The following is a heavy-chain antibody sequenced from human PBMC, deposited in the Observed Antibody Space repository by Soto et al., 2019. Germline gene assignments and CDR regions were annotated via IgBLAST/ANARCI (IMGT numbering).Heavy chain of an antibody. CDR2: ISGDGIST. CDR1: AFTFSHYA. V-gene: IGHV3-23*01. J-gene: IGHJ2*01. CDR3: AKIGFFRVPNHNYVEYSCQAPLVSDL. D-gene: IGHD4-17*01. Sequence: GGSLRLSCAASAFTFSHYAMSWVRQAPGKGLEWVSGISGDGISTDYADSVKGRFTISRDNSRNTLYLQLNSLRAEDTALHYCAKIGFFRVPNHNYVEYSCQAPLVSDL.